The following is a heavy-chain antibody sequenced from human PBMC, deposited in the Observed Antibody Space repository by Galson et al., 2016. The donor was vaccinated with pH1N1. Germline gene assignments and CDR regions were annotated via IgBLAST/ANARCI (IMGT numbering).Heavy chain of an antibody. J-gene: IGHJ4*02. V-gene: IGHV3-15*01. CDR1: GFTFSNAW. Sequence: SLRLSCAASGFTFSNAWMSWVRQAPGKGLEWVGRIKSTTDGGTTDYAAPVKGRFTLSRDDSKNTLYLQMNSLKIEDKTVYYCRGLNDNWGQGTLVTVSS. D-gene: IGHD3-16*01. CDR3: RGLNDN. CDR2: IKSTTDGGTT.